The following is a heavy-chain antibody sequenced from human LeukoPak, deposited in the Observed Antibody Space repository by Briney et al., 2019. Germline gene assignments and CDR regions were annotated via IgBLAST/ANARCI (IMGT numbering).Heavy chain of an antibody. J-gene: IGHJ5*02. CDR1: GFTVSSNY. Sequence: GGSLRLSCAASGFTVSSNYMSWVRQAPGKGLEWVSVIYSGCSTYYADSVTGRFTISRDNSKNTLYLQMNSLRAEDTAVYYCARLFKVVPAAIHTWGQGTLVTVSS. V-gene: IGHV3-53*01. CDR3: ARLFKVVPAAIHT. CDR2: IYSGCST. D-gene: IGHD2-2*01.